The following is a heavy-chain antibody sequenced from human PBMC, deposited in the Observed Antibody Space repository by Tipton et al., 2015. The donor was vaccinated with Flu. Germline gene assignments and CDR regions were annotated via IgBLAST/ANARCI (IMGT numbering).Heavy chain of an antibody. CDR1: GDSITGYY. CDR2: IYTSGST. V-gene: IGHV4-4*07. J-gene: IGHJ3*01. D-gene: IGHD4-23*01. Sequence: TLSLTCSVSGDSITGYYWSWIRQPAGKGLEWIGRIYTSGSTNYNPSLKSRVSISLDTSKKQFSLKLTSVTAADAAVYYCARGPTVVTPVYAFDVWGQGTMVTVSS. CDR3: ARGPTVVTPVYAFDV.